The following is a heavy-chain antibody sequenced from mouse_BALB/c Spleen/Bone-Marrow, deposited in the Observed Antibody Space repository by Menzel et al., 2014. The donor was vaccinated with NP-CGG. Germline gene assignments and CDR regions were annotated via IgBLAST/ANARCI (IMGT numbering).Heavy chain of an antibody. V-gene: IGHV1S33*01. CDR2: IYPGDGST. CDR1: GYTFTSYD. Sequence: SGPELVKPGALVKISCKASGYTFTSYDINWVKQRPGQGLEWIGWIYPGDGSTKYNGKFKGKATLTADKSSSTAYMQLSSLTSENSAVYFCTRGGYGNYVGYGMDYWGQGTPVTVSS. D-gene: IGHD2-1*01. CDR3: TRGGYGNYVGYGMDY. J-gene: IGHJ4*01.